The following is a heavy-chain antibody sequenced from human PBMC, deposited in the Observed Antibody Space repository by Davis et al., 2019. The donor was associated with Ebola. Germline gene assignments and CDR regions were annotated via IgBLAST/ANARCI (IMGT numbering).Heavy chain of an antibody. CDR2: IRFQTSAAM. CDR1: GDSIISDTYY. D-gene: IGHD5-24*01. J-gene: IGHJ5*02. CDR3: ARVRRDGYLS. V-gene: IGHV4-39*07. Sequence: SETLSLTCSVSGDSIISDTYYWAWIRQPPGEGLEWIGSIRFQTSAAMYYSPSLKSRVTISVDTSKNQFSLKLSSVTAADTAVYYCARVRRDGYLSWGQGTLVTVSS.